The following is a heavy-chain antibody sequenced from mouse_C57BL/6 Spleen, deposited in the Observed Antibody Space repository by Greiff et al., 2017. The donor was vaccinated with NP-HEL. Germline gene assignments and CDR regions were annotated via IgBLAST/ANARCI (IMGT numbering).Heavy chain of an antibody. CDR2: IRSKSNNYAT. Sequence: DVMLVESGGGLVQPKGSLKLSCAASGFSFNTYAMNWVRQAPGKGLEWVARIRSKSNNYATYYADSVKDRFTISRDDSESMLYLQMNNLKTEDTAMYYCVRHYGYAMDYWGQGTSVTVSS. CDR1: GFSFNTYA. V-gene: IGHV10-1*01. CDR3: VRHYGYAMDY. J-gene: IGHJ4*01. D-gene: IGHD1-1*01.